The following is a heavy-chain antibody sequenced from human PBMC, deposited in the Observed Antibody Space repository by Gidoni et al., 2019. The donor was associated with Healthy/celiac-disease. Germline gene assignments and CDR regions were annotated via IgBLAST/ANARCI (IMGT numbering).Heavy chain of an antibody. CDR2: ISYDGSNK. V-gene: IGHV3-30*18. CDR3: AKDIWGCSGGSCYFYYYYGMDV. D-gene: IGHD2-15*01. Sequence: QVQLVESGGGVVQPGRSLRLSCAASGFTFSSSGMHWVRQAPGKGLGWVAVISYDGSNKYYADSVKGRFTISRDNSKNTLYLQMNSLRAEDTAVYYCAKDIWGCSGGSCYFYYYYGMDVWGQGTTVTVSS. J-gene: IGHJ6*02. CDR1: GFTFSSSG.